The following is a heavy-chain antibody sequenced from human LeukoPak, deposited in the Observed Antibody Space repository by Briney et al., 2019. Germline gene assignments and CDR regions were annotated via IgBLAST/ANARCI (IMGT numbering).Heavy chain of an antibody. CDR3: ARPDYDFWSGSPGGNYMDV. J-gene: IGHJ6*03. D-gene: IGHD3-3*01. V-gene: IGHV3-21*01. Sequence: GGSLRLSCAASGFTFTTYSMNWVRQAPGKGPEWVSSITSTSSYVYYADSVRGRFTISRDNAKNSLYLQMDSLRAEDTAVYYCARPDYDFWSGSPGGNYMDVWGKGTTVTVSS. CDR1: GFTFTTYS. CDR2: ITSTSSYV.